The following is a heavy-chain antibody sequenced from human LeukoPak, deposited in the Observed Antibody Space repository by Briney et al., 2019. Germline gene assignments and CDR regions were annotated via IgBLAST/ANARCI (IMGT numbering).Heavy chain of an antibody. V-gene: IGHV4-59*01. CDR1: GGSISRYY. J-gene: IGHJ6*02. Sequence: SETLSLTCTVSGGSISRYYWSWIRQHPGKGMEWLGYIYYSGSTNYTPSLKSRVTISVDTSKNQFSLKLSSVTAADTAVYYCARDLRYFDWTHYYYYGMDVWGQGTTVTVSS. D-gene: IGHD3-9*01. CDR2: IYYSGST. CDR3: ARDLRYFDWTHYYYYGMDV.